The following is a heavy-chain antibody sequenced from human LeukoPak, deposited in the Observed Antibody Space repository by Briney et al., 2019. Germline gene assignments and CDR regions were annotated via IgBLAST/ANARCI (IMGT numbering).Heavy chain of an antibody. CDR2: ISHSGIIA. Sequence: GGSLRLSCAASGFTFSTYDMSWVRQAPGKGLEWVSFISHSGIIANYADSVKGRFTISRDNSKNTLYLQMNSLRLEDTAVYYCAKAVPTATHYWGQGTLVTDSS. D-gene: IGHD2-15*01. V-gene: IGHV3-23*01. J-gene: IGHJ4*02. CDR1: GFTFSTYD. CDR3: AKAVPTATHY.